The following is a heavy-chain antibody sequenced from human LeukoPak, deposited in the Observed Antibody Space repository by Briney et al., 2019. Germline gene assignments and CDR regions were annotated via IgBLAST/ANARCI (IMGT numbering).Heavy chain of an antibody. D-gene: IGHD3-9*01. CDR1: GFTFSTFW. V-gene: IGHV3-74*01. Sequence: GGSLRLSCAASGFTFSTFWMHWVRQTPGKGLVWVSRISNDGSTTHYADSVKDRFTISRDNAKNTLFLHMNSLKAEDTAVYYCAKGEPVLRYFDWSETIDYWGQGTLVTVSS. CDR3: AKGEPVLRYFDWSETIDY. CDR2: ISNDGSTT. J-gene: IGHJ4*02.